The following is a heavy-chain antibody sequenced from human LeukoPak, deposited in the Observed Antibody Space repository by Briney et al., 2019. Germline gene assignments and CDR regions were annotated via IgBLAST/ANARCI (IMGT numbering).Heavy chain of an antibody. V-gene: IGHV3-7*03. D-gene: IGHD1-26*01. CDR2: INQDGSEK. Sequence: PGGSLRLSCAASGFTFSSYWMSWVRQAPGKGLEWVANINQDGSEKYYVDSVKGRFTISRDNAQNSLYLQMNSLRAEDTAIYYCVRDRGTYRPIDYWGQGTLVTVSS. CDR3: VRDRGTYRPIDY. CDR1: GFTFSSYW. J-gene: IGHJ4*02.